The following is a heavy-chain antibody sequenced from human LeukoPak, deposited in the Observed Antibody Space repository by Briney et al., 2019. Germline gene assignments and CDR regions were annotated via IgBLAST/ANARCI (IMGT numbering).Heavy chain of an antibody. Sequence: ASVKVSCKASGYTFTGYYMHWVRQAPGQGLEWMGWINPNSGGTNYAQKFQGRVTTTRDTSISTAYMERSRLRSDDTAVYYCARDRVVVVAATLKRKYYYYMDVWGKGTTVTVSS. V-gene: IGHV1-2*02. J-gene: IGHJ6*03. D-gene: IGHD2-15*01. CDR3: ARDRVVVVAATLKRKYYYYMDV. CDR2: INPNSGGT. CDR1: GYTFTGYY.